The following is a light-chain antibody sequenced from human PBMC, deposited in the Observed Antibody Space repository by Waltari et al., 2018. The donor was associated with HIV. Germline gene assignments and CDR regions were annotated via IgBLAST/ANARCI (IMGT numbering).Light chain of an antibody. J-gene: IGLJ2*01. CDR1: GSNIGTYS. CDR2: MND. CDR3: AVWDDSLGGAV. V-gene: IGLV1-47*01. Sequence: QSVVTQPPSASGTPGQRVTISCSGSGSNIGTYSVNWYQHFPGTAPKLLIYMNDQRPSGVTGRFSGSQSGTSASLAISGLQYDEEADYYCAVWDDSLGGAVFGGGTKLTVL.